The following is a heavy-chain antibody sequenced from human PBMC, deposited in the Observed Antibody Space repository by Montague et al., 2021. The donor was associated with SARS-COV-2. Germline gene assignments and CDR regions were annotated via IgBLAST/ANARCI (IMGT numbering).Heavy chain of an antibody. CDR3: ARDDPYCTNGVCYTGNWFDP. CDR1: GDSVSSNSAA. J-gene: IGHJ5*02. CDR2: TYYRSKWYN. V-gene: IGHV6-1*01. Sequence: CAISGDSVSSNSAAWNWIRQSPSIGLEWLGMTYYRSKWYNDYAVSVKSRITINPDTSKNQFSLQLNSVTPEDTAVYYCARDDPYCTNGVCYTGNWFDPWGQGTLVTVSS. D-gene: IGHD2-8*01.